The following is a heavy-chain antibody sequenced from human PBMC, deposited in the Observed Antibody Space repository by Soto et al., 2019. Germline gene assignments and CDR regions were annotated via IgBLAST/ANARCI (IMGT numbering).Heavy chain of an antibody. J-gene: IGHJ4*02. V-gene: IGHV1-8*01. CDR1: GYTFTSYD. CDR3: ARGVYYYDSSGYKH. Sequence: QVQLVQSGAEVKKPGASVKVSCKASGYTFTSYDINWVRQATGQGLEWMGWMNPNSGNTGYAQKFQGRVTMTRNTXXSTAYMELSSLRSEDTAVYYCARGVYYYDSSGYKHWGQGTLVTVSS. CDR2: MNPNSGNT. D-gene: IGHD3-22*01.